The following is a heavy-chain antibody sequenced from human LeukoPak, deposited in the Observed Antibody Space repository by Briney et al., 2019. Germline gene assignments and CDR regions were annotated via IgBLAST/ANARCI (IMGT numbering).Heavy chain of an antibody. CDR1: GYTFTSYY. V-gene: IGHV1-2*02. CDR2: INPNSGGT. D-gene: IGHD3-3*01. Sequence: ASVKVSCKASGYTFTSYYMHWVRQAPGQGLEWMGWINPNSGGTNYAQKFQGRVTMTRDTSTSTAYMELSRLRSDDTAVYYCARSDFWSGYHQIYFDYWGQGTLVTVSS. J-gene: IGHJ4*02. CDR3: ARSDFWSGYHQIYFDY.